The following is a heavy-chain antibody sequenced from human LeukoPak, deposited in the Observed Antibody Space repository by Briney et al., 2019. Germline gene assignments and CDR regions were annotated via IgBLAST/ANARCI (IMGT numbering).Heavy chain of an antibody. CDR1: GGALSSGGYW. V-gene: IGHV4-31*03. Sequence: PSETLSLTCTVSGGALSSGGYWWGWIRQCPGKGLEWIGYIYYSGSIYYNPSLRSRVTMSVDTSQNQYSLKLHSVTAADTAVYYCARAIVTPSGYVWYFDLWGRGTLVTVSS. CDR2: IYYSGSI. J-gene: IGHJ2*01. CDR3: ARAIVTPSGYVWYFDL. D-gene: IGHD3-3*01.